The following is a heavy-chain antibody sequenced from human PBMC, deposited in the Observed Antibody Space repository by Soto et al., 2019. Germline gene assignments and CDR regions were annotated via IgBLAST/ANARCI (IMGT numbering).Heavy chain of an antibody. V-gene: IGHV4-30-4*08. J-gene: IGHJ1*01. Sequence: SGTLSLTCTVSGGSISSGGYYWSWIRQHPGKGLEWIGYIYYSGSTYYNPSLKSRVTISVDTSKNQFSLRLSSVTAADTAVYYCARGAGGSAEYFQHWGQGTLVTVSS. CDR2: IYYSGST. D-gene: IGHD3-10*01. CDR1: GGSISSGGYY. CDR3: ARGAGGSAEYFQH.